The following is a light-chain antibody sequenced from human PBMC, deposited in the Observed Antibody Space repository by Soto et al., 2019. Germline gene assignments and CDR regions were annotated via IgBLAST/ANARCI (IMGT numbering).Light chain of an antibody. CDR3: QQYDSWPLT. CDR1: QIISTW. J-gene: IGKJ4*01. V-gene: IGKV1-5*03. CDR2: KAS. Sequence: DIQMTQSPSTLSASVGDRVTITCRASQIISTWLAWYQQKPGKAPNLLIYKASRLESGVPSRFSGSGSGTEFTLTISSLQPDDFVTYYCQQYDSWPLTFGGGTKVEIK.